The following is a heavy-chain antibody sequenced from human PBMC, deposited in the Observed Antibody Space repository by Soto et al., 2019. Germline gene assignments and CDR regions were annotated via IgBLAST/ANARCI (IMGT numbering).Heavy chain of an antibody. J-gene: IGHJ4*02. Sequence: GSLRLSCAASGFTFSSYAMSWVRQAPGKGLEWVSAISGSGGSTYYADSVKGWFTISRDNSKNTLYLQMNSLRAEDTAVYYCAKESYYDSSGTPGYWGQGTLVTVSS. D-gene: IGHD3-22*01. CDR3: AKESYYDSSGTPGY. CDR2: ISGSGGST. CDR1: GFTFSSYA. V-gene: IGHV3-23*01.